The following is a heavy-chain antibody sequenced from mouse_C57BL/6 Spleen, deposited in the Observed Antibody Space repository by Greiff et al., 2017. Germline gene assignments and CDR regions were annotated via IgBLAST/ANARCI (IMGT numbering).Heavy chain of an antibody. CDR3: ARSAGPYAMDY. CDR1: GYTFTSYW. J-gene: IGHJ4*01. CDR2: IHPNSGST. D-gene: IGHD3-2*02. V-gene: IGHV1-64*01. Sequence: QVQLLQPGAELVKPGASVKLSCKASGYTFTSYWMHWVKQRPGQGLEWIGMIHPNSGSTNYNEKFKSKATLTVDKSSSTAYMQLSSLTSEDSAVYYCARSAGPYAMDYWGQGASVTVSS.